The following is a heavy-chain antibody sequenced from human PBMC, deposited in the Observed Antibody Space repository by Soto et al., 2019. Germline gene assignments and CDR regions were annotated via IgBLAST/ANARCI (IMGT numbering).Heavy chain of an antibody. Sequence: EVQLLESGGGLVQPGGSLRLSCAASGFTFNTYAMSWVRQAPGRGLEWVSGISGSGGSTFHADSVKGRFTISRDNSWKTVDLQMNNLRAEDTAIYYCAKNWGGIPRGYFDYWGLGTLVTVSS. CDR1: GFTFNTYA. CDR2: ISGSGGST. J-gene: IGHJ4*02. V-gene: IGHV3-23*01. D-gene: IGHD3-16*01. CDR3: AKNWGGIPRGYFDY.